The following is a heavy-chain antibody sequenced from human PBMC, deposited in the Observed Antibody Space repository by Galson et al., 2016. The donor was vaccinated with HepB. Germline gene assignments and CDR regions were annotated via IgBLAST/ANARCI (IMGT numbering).Heavy chain of an antibody. CDR1: GGSVSNGHYY. V-gene: IGHV4-61*02. Sequence: TLSLTCIVSGGSVSNGHYYWSWIRQPAGKGLEWIGRIYPIGNTNYNPSLKSRVTISRDTSKNQFSLKLTSVTAADTAMYYCARGFRGDFDVWGQGTLVTVS. J-gene: IGHJ3*01. CDR2: IYPIGNT. D-gene: IGHD3-10*01. CDR3: ARGFRGDFDV.